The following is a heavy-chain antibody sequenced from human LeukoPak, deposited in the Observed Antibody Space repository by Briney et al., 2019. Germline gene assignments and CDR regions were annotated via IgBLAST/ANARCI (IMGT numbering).Heavy chain of an antibody. CDR3: ARDRVSSGYGFDP. Sequence: SETLSLTCTVSGDSLSGSYWSWIRQPAGKGLEWIGRIYTSGSTNYNPSLKSRVTISVDTSKNQFSLKLSSVTAADTAVYYCARDRVSSGYGFDPWGQGTLVTVSS. V-gene: IGHV4-4*07. CDR1: GDSLSGSY. J-gene: IGHJ5*02. D-gene: IGHD3-22*01. CDR2: IYTSGST.